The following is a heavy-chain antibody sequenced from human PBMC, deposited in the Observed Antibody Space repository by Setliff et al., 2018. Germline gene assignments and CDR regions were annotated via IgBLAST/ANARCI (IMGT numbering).Heavy chain of an antibody. CDR2: FFHTGST. CDR1: GYSISSGYY. CDR3: GRVDFTMIQGVVGH. V-gene: IGHV4-38-2*02. J-gene: IGHJ1*01. Sequence: SETLSLTCTVSGYSISSGYYWGWIRQPPGKGLEWLGSFFHTGSTYYKSSLESRVTMSVDTSNNQFSLKLNSVTAADTAVYYCGRVDFTMIQGVVGHWGQGTLVTVSS. D-gene: IGHD3-10*01.